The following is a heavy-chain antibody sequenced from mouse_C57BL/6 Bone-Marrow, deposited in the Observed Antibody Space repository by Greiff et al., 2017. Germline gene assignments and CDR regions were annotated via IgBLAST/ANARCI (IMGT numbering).Heavy chain of an antibody. V-gene: IGHV5-4*01. CDR1: GFTFSSYA. Sequence: EVQGVESGGGLVKPGGSLKLSCAASGFTFSSYAMSWVRQTPEKRLEWVATISDGGSYTYYPDNVKGRFTISRDNAKNNLYLQMSHMKSEDTAMYYCARDGRYCGYEGFAYWGQGTLVTVSA. J-gene: IGHJ3*01. CDR2: ISDGGSYT. D-gene: IGHD2-2*01. CDR3: ARDGRYCGYEGFAY.